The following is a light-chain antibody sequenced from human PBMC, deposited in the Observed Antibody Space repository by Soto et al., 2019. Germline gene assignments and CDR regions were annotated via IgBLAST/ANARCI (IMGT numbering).Light chain of an antibody. V-gene: IGKV3-20*01. CDR2: DAS. CDR3: QQYGRSPWT. CDR1: QSVSSSY. J-gene: IGKJ1*01. Sequence: ESVLTQSPGTLSSSPGDRATLSCRASQSVSSSYLAWYQQKPGQAPRLLIYDASSRATGIPDRFSGSGSGTDFTLIISRLEPEDFAVYYCQQYGRSPWTFGQGTKVDIK.